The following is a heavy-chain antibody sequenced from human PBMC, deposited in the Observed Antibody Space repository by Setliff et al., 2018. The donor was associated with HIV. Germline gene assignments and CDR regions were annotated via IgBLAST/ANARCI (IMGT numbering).Heavy chain of an antibody. V-gene: IGHV1-3*04. D-gene: IGHD3-22*01. J-gene: IGHJ5*02. CDR2: INTANYKT. CDR3: ARQTYYYDNSGHNWFDP. Sequence: GASVKVSCKASGYIFSSYTMHWVRQAPGQRLEWMGWINTANYKTKYSQKFQGRVTMTRDTSTSTVYMELSSLRSEDTAVYFCARQTYYYDNSGHNWFDPWGQGTLVTVSS. CDR1: GYIFSSYT.